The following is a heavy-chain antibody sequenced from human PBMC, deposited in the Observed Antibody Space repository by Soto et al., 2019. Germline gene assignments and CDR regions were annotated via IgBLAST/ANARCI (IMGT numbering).Heavy chain of an antibody. CDR3: ARDTGPNGYNYYFFGMAV. V-gene: IGHV3-30-3*01. J-gene: IGHJ6*02. D-gene: IGHD5-18*01. Sequence: QVHLVESGGGVVQPGRSLRLSCAASGFTFSNYAMHWVRQAPGKGLEWVAVISYDGSDKYNANSVKGRFTISRDDSKNTLYLQMNSLRAEDTAVYYCARDTGPNGYNYYFFGMAVWGQGTTVTVSS. CDR1: GFTFSNYA. CDR2: ISYDGSDK.